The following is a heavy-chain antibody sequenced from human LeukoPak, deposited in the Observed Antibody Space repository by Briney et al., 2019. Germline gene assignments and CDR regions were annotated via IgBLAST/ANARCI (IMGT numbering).Heavy chain of an antibody. J-gene: IGHJ4*02. Sequence: ASVKVSCKASGYIFDIYAMIWVRQAPGQGLELMGWINTNTGNPTYAQGFTGRFVFSLDTSVSTAYLQISSLKAEDTAVYYCARDGGSSSSERWGQGTLVTVSS. CDR1: GYIFDIYA. CDR3: ARDGGSSSSER. CDR2: INTNTGNP. D-gene: IGHD6-6*01. V-gene: IGHV7-4-1*02.